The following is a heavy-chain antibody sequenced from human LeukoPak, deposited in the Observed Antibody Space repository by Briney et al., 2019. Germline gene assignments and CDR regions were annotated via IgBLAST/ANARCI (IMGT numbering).Heavy chain of an antibody. CDR3: ARDLVRPSCATDRCFTLAF. D-gene: IGHD2-15*01. J-gene: IGHJ4*02. V-gene: IGHV1-18*01. Sequence: ASVKVSCKASGGTFSSYAISWVRQAPGQGLEWMAWISPYNGDGIAAQRFQGRLSMTTDPSTSTAYMELRSLRSDDTAVYYCARDLVRPSCATDRCFTLAFWGQGTQITVSS. CDR2: ISPYNGDG. CDR1: GGTFSSYA.